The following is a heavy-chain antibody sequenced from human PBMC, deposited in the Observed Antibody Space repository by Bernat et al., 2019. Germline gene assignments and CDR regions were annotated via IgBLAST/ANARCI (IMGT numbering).Heavy chain of an antibody. CDR1: GFTFGDYA. V-gene: IGHV3-49*04. CDR2: IRSKAFGGTT. D-gene: IGHD3-9*01. CDR3: NRTILRYFDWFLSFDY. Sequence: EVQLVESGGGLVQPGRSLRLSCTASGFTFGDYAMSWVRLAPGKGLEWVGFIRSKAFGGTTEYAASVKGRFSISRDDSKSNAYLQMNSLKSEDTAVYCCNRTILRYFDWFLSFDYWGQGTLVTVSS. J-gene: IGHJ4*02.